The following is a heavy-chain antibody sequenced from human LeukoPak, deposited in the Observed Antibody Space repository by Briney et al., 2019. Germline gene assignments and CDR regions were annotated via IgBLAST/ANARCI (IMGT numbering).Heavy chain of an antibody. Sequence: PGGSLRLSCAASGLTVSSNYMSWVRQAPGEGLEWVSVIYSAGSSFYGSSHYADSVKGRFTISRDNAKNSLYMQMNSLRAEDTAVYYCAREGEFYPTGETDYWGQGTLVTVSS. J-gene: IGHJ4*02. CDR2: IYSAGSS. D-gene: IGHD3-16*01. CDR3: AREGEFYPTGETDY. CDR1: GLTVSSNY. V-gene: IGHV3-53*01.